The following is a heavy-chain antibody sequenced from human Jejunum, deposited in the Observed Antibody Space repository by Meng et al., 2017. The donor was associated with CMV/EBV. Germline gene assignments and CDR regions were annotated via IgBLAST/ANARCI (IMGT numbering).Heavy chain of an antibody. D-gene: IGHD3-10*01. CDR2: IYPGDSDT. CDR1: AYNVATYW. Sequence: VSAYNVATYWIGWVRPPPGNGLEWMGVIYPGDSDTRYSPSFQGQVTISADKSISTAYLQWSNLKASDTAVYYCARRLEASEFFDFWGQGMLVTVSS. J-gene: IGHJ4*02. V-gene: IGHV5-51*01. CDR3: ARRLEASEFFDF.